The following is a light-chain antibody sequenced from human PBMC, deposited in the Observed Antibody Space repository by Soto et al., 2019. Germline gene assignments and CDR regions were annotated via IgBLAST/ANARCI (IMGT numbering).Light chain of an antibody. Sequence: DIQMPQSPSSLSASVGDRVTITCRASQIINTYLNWYQQKPGKAPKLLIFAASSLRSGVPSRFSGSGSGTAFTLTISSLQPDDFATYYCQQSYSSLYTFGQGTKLEIK. V-gene: IGKV1-39*01. J-gene: IGKJ2*01. CDR3: QQSYSSLYT. CDR2: AAS. CDR1: QIINTY.